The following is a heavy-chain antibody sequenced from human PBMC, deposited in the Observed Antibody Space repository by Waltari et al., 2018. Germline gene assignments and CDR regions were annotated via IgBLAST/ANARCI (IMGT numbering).Heavy chain of an antibody. J-gene: IGHJ6*02. D-gene: IGHD2-2*01. CDR2: INHSGRT. CDR1: GGSFSGYY. CDR3: ARLRRQYQLRTNYYYYGMDV. Sequence: QVQLQQWGAGLLKPSETLSLTCAVYGGSFSGYYWSWIRQPPGKGLEWIGEINHSGRTNYNPSLKSRVTISVDTSKNQFSLKLSSVTAADTAVYYCARLRRQYQLRTNYYYYGMDVWGQGTTVTVSS. V-gene: IGHV4-34*01.